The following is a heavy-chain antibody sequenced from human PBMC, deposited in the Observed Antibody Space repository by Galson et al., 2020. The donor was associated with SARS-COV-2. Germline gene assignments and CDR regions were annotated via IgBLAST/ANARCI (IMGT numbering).Heavy chain of an antibody. D-gene: IGHD2-2*01. V-gene: IGHV4-59*01. Sequence: ASETLSLTCTVSGGSISSYYWSWIRQPPGKGLEWIGYIYYSGSTNYNPSLKSRVTISVDTSKNQFSLELSSVTAADTAGYYCAGSDIVVVPAAGIFGYWGQGTLVGVSS. J-gene: IGHJ4*02. CDR2: IYYSGST. CDR1: GGSISSYY. CDR3: AGSDIVVVPAAGIFGY.